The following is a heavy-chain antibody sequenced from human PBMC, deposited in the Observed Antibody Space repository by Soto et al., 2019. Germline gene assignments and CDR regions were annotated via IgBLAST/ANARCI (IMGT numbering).Heavy chain of an antibody. Sequence: WTWIRQSPGKDLAWIGYTYQSGSAYYNPSLKSRVTISVDRSKNQFSLNLTSVTAADTAVYYCARDYYGMDVWGQGTTVTVSS. CDR3: ARDYYGMDV. CDR2: TYQSGSA. V-gene: IGHV4-30-2*06. J-gene: IGHJ6*02.